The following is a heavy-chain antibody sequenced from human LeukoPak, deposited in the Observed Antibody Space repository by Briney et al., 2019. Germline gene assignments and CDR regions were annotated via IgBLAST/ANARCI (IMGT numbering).Heavy chain of an antibody. CDR1: GYTFTSYG. V-gene: IGHV1-18*01. CDR2: ISAYNSNT. CDR3: ARLRITIFGVVSPFDY. D-gene: IGHD3-3*01. Sequence: ASVKVSCKASGYTFTSYGISWVRQAPGQGLEWMGWISAYNSNTNYAQKLQGRVTMTTDTSTSTAYMELRSLRSDDTAVYYCARLRITIFGVVSPFDYWGQGTLVTVSS. J-gene: IGHJ4*02.